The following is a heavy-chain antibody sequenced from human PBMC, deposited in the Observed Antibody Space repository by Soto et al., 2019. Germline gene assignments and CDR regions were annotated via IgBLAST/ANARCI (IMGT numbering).Heavy chain of an antibody. D-gene: IGHD3-22*01. J-gene: IGHJ4*02. CDR1: GFTVSSNY. CDR2: IYSGGST. Sequence: GGSLRLSCAASGFTVSSNYMSWVRQAPGKGLEWVSVIYSGGSTYYADSVKGRFTISRDNSKNTLYLQMNSLRAEDTAVYYCARETYYYDSSGYYDYRGQGTLVTVSS. CDR3: ARETYYYDSSGYYDY. V-gene: IGHV3-53*01.